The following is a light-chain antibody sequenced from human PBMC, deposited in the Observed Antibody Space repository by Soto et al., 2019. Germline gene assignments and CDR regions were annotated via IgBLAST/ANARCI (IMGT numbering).Light chain of an antibody. J-gene: IGKJ5*01. CDR1: QDIRND. CDR3: VQYFNPPIT. V-gene: IGKV1-6*01. Sequence: IQVTQAPSSLSASVGDRVTITCRTSQDIRNDLGWYQQKPGKAPKLVIYGVFNLQSGVPSRFSGSGFGTDFTLTISRMQTEYADTYHCVQYFNPPITFG. CDR2: GVF.